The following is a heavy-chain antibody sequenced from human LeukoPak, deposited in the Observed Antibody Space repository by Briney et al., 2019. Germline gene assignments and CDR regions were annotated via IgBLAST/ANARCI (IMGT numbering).Heavy chain of an antibody. CDR1: GDSISSYY. CDR2: IYTSGST. CDR3: ARFPVVMLRGVHLTKFYFDY. V-gene: IGHV4-4*07. Sequence: PSETLSLTCTVSGDSISSYYWSWIRQPAGKGLEWIGHIYTSGSTNYNPSLKSRVTMSVDTSKNQFSLKLSSVTAADTAVYYCARFPVVMLRGVHLTKFYFDYWGQGALVAVSS. D-gene: IGHD3-10*01. J-gene: IGHJ4*02.